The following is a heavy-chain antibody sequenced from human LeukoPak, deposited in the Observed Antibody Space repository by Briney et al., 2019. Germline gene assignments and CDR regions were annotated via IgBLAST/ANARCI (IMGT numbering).Heavy chain of an antibody. CDR2: ISSSSCTM. Sequence: GGSLRLPCAGSGFTFCSFGMNWVRQAPGKGLEWVSYISSSSCTMYYTASVKGRFTISRDNAKSSLYLQMNSLRDEDTAVYYCASGGYDYGRDWGQGTLVTVSS. V-gene: IGHV3-48*02. CDR3: ASGGYDYGRD. J-gene: IGHJ4*02. CDR1: GFTFCSFG. D-gene: IGHD5-18*01.